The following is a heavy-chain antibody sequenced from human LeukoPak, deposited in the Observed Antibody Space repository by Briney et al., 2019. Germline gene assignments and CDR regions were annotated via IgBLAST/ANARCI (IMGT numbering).Heavy chain of an antibody. CDR1: GYTFTSYG. D-gene: IGHD1-14*01. V-gene: IGHV1-18*01. CDR2: ISAYNGNT. Sequence: ASVKVSCRASGYTFTSYGISWVRQAPEQGLEWMGWISAYNGNTNYAQKLQGRVTMTTDTSTSTAYMELRSLRSDDTAVYYCARISVVTGVYDVWGQGTTVTVSS. J-gene: IGHJ6*02. CDR3: ARISVVTGVYDV.